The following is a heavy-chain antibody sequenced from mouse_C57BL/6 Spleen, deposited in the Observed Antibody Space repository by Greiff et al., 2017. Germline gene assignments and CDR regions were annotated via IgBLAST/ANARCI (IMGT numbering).Heavy chain of an antibody. Sequence: VQLQQSGPELVKPGASVKISCKASGYSFTGYYMNWVKQSPEKSLEWIGEINPSTGGTTYNQKFKAKATLTVDKSSSTAYMQLKSLTSEDSAVYYCARSGIPITTVVATDWYFDVWGTGTTVTVSS. D-gene: IGHD1-1*01. CDR3: ARSGIPITTVVATDWYFDV. V-gene: IGHV1-42*01. CDR1: GYSFTGYY. J-gene: IGHJ1*03. CDR2: INPSTGGT.